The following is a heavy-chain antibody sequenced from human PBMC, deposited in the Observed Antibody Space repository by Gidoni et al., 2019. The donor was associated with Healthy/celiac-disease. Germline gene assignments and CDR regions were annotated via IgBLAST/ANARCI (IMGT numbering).Heavy chain of an antibody. CDR2: ISYDGSNK. V-gene: IGHV3-30*18. CDR3: AKEGYGDYPYYFDY. J-gene: IGHJ4*02. D-gene: IGHD4-17*01. CDR1: GFTFRSYG. Sequence: QVQLVESGGGVVQPGRSLRLSCAASGFTFRSYGVPWVRQAPAKWLECVAVISYDGSNKYYADSVKGRFTISRDNSKNTLYLQMNSLRAEDTAVYYCAKEGYGDYPYYFDYWGQGTLVTVSS.